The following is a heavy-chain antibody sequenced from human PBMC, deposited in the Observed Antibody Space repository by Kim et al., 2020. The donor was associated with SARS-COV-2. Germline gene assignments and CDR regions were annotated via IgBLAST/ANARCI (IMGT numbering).Heavy chain of an antibody. Sequence: SETLSLTCAVYGGSFSGYYWSWIRQPPGKGLEWIVEINHSGSTNYNPSLKSRVTISVDTSKNQFSLKLSSVTAADTAVYYCARARAGCSGGSCYSVVRNAFDIWGQGTMVTVSS. D-gene: IGHD2-15*01. J-gene: IGHJ3*02. V-gene: IGHV4-34*01. CDR3: ARARAGCSGGSCYSVVRNAFDI. CDR2: INHSGST. CDR1: GGSFSGYY.